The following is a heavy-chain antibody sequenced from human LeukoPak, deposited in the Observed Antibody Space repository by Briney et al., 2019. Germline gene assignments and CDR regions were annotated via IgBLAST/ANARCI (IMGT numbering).Heavy chain of an antibody. CDR2: INTDGSST. CDR3: ARVLRSHGDLFDY. D-gene: IGHD4-17*01. CDR1: GFTFSSYW. J-gene: IGHJ4*02. V-gene: IGHV3-74*01. Sequence: GGSLRLSCAASGFTFSSYWMHWVRQAPVKGLVWVSRINTDGSSTSYAASVKGRFTISRDNAKNTLYLQMNSLRAEDTAVYYCARVLRSHGDLFDYWGQGTLVTVSS.